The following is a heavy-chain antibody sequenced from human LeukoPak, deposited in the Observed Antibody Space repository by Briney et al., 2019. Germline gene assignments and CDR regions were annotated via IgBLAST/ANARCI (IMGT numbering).Heavy chain of an antibody. Sequence: PSETLSLTCTVSGGSISSYYWSWIRQPPGKGLEWIGYIYYSGSTNYNPSLKSRVTISVDTSKNQFSLKLSSVTAADTAVYYCARQYCSSTSCYTRAYYMDVWGKGTTVTVSS. J-gene: IGHJ6*03. V-gene: IGHV4-59*08. CDR2: IYYSGST. CDR3: ARQYCSSTSCYTRAYYMDV. D-gene: IGHD2-2*02. CDR1: GGSISSYY.